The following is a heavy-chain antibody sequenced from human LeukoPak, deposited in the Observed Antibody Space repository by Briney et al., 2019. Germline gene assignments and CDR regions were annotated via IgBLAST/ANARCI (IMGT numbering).Heavy chain of an antibody. CDR3: ATDDYDSSVPI. D-gene: IGHD3-22*01. CDR2: ISSSSDKI. Sequence: GGSLRLSCAASGITFSSYNMNWVRQAPGKGLEWVSYISSSSDKIYYAKSVKGRFTISRDNAKNSLYLHMNSLTAEDTAVYYCATDDYDSSVPIWGHGTMVTVSS. V-gene: IGHV3-48*04. CDR1: GITFSSYN. J-gene: IGHJ3*02.